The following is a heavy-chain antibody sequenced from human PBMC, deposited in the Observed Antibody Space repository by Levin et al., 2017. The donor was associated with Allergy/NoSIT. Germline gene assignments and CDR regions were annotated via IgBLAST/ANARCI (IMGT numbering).Heavy chain of an antibody. CDR3: ARDPPYGSGSYYHDY. V-gene: IGHV3-21*01. J-gene: IGHJ4*02. CDR2: ISSSSSYI. D-gene: IGHD3-10*01. Sequence: GGSLRLSCAASGFTFSSYSMNWVRQAPGKGLEWVSSISSSSSYIYYADSVKGRFTISRDNAKNSLYLQMNSLRAEDTAVYYCARDPPYGSGSYYHDYWGQGTLVTVSS. CDR1: GFTFSSYS.